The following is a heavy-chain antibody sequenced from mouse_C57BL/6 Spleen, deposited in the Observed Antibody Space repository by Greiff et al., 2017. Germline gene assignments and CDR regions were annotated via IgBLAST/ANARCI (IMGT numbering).Heavy chain of an antibody. V-gene: IGHV5-6*01. D-gene: IGHD2-13*01. CDR3: ARHEGDSSWFAY. Sequence: EVQVVESGGDLVKPGGSLKLSCAASGFTFSSYGMSWVRQTPDKRLAWVATISSGGSYTYYPDSVKGRFTISRDNAKNTLYLQMSSLKSEDTAMYYCARHEGDSSWFAYWGQGTLVTVSA. CDR1: GFTFSSYG. J-gene: IGHJ3*01. CDR2: ISSGGSYT.